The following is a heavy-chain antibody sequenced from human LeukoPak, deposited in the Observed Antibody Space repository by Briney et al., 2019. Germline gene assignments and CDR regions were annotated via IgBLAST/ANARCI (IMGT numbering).Heavy chain of an antibody. J-gene: IGHJ4*02. CDR1: GFTFSYYT. Sequence: GGSLRLSCAASGFTFSYYTMHWVRQAPGKGLEWVAVISYDGSNKYYADSVKGRFTISRDYSKNTLYLQMNSLRAEDTAVYYCARVLNYYDSSGYYFSYWGQGTLVTVSS. CDR2: ISYDGSNK. CDR3: ARVLNYYDSSGYYFSY. D-gene: IGHD3-22*01. V-gene: IGHV3-30-3*01.